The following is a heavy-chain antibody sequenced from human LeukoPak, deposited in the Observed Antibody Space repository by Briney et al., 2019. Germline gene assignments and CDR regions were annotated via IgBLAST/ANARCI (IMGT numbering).Heavy chain of an antibody. CDR3: ARTTVTDYYYYGMDV. CDR2: INPSGGST. V-gene: IGHV1-46*01. D-gene: IGHD4-17*01. Sequence: RASVKVSCKASGYIFTSYYMHWVRQAPGQGLEWMGIINPSGGSTSYAQKFQGRVTMTRDTSTSTVYMELSSLRSEDTAVYYCARTTVTDYYYYGMDVWGQGTTVTVSS. J-gene: IGHJ6*02. CDR1: GYIFTSYY.